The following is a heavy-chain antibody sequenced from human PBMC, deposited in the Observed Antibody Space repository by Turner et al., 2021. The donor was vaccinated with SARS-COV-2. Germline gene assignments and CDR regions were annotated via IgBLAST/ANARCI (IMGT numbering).Heavy chain of an antibody. D-gene: IGHD2-15*01. CDR3: AGEVVAATRPYYYGMDV. Sequence: QLQLQESGPGLVKPSETLSLSCTVSGGSISSSSYYWGWIRQPPGKGLEWVGNIFYSGSTYYNPSLKSRVTISVDTSKNQFSLKLSSGTAADTAVYYCAGEVVAATRPYYYGMDVWGQGTTVTVSS. CDR1: GGSISSSSYY. CDR2: IFYSGST. J-gene: IGHJ6*02. V-gene: IGHV4-39*02.